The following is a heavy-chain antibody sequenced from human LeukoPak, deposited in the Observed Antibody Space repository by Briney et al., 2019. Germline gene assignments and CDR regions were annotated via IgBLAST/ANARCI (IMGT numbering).Heavy chain of an antibody. CDR2: IYYSGST. J-gene: IGHJ6*03. CDR3: ARTTMVRGTYYMDV. V-gene: IGHV4-59*01. D-gene: IGHD3-10*01. Sequence: SETLSLTCTVSGGSISSYYWSWIRQPPGKGLEWIGYIYYSGSTNYNPSLKSQVTISVDTSKNQFSLKLSSVTAADTAVYYCARTTMVRGTYYMDVWGKGTTVTISS. CDR1: GGSISSYY.